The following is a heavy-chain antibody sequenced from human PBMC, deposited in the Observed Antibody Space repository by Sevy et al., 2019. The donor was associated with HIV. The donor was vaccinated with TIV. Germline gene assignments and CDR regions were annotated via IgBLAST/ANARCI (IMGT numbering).Heavy chain of an antibody. J-gene: IGHJ4*02. V-gene: IGHV1-18*04. CDR3: ARGKRELLKDY. CDR1: GYTFTSYG. D-gene: IGHD3-9*01. Sequence: ASVKVSCQASGYTFTSYGISWVRQAPAQGLEWMGWISAYNGNTNYAQKLQGRVTMTTDTSTRPAYMELRSLRSDDTAVYYCARGKRELLKDYWGQGTLVTVSS. CDR2: ISAYNGNT.